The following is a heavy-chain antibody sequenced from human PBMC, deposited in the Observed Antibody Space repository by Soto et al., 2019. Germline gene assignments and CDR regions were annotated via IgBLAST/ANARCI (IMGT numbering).Heavy chain of an antibody. Sequence: QVQLVESGGGVVQPGRSLRLSCAASGFTFSSYGMHRVRQAPGKGLEWVAVIWYDGSNKYYADSVKGRFTISRDNSKNTLYLQMNSLRAEDTAVYYCARDSVYCSGGSCYSLHAFDIWGQGTMVTVSS. CDR1: GFTFSSYG. D-gene: IGHD2-15*01. CDR3: ARDSVYCSGGSCYSLHAFDI. J-gene: IGHJ3*02. V-gene: IGHV3-33*01. CDR2: IWYDGSNK.